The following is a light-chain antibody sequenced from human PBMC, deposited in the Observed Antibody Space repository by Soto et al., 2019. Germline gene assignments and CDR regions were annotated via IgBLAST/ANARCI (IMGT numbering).Light chain of an antibody. CDR2: DAS. CDR3: QQRSNWPPSIT. CDR1: QSVNTF. V-gene: IGKV3-11*01. Sequence: EIVLTQSPATLSLSPGERATLSCRASQSVNTFLAWYQQKPGQAPRLLIYDASNRATGIPARFSGSGSGTAFTLTISSLEPEDFAVYYCQQRSNWPPSITFGQGTRLEIK. J-gene: IGKJ5*01.